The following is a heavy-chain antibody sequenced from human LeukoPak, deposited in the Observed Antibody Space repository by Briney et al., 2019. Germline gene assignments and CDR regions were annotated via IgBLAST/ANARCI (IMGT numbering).Heavy chain of an antibody. V-gene: IGHV3-23*01. J-gene: IGHJ5*01. CDR3: ARIGHDLYQTFDS. CDR1: GLIFSNYA. Sequence: PGGSLRLSCAASGLIFSNYAMSWVRQVPGKGLQWVSSISGSAGSTYYADSVRGRFTISRDNSNNTLYLQMNSLTAEDTALYYCARIGHDLYQTFDSWGHGTLITVSS. CDR2: ISGSAGST. D-gene: IGHD2-2*01.